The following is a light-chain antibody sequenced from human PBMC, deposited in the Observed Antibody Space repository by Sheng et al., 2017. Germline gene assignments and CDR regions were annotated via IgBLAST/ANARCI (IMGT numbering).Light chain of an antibody. J-gene: IGKJ4*01. Sequence: ETVMTQSPATLSVSPGEGASLSCRASQSVSTNLAWYQQKPGQAPRLLIFGASTRATAIPARFSGSGSGTEFTLTISSLQSEDFAVYYCQQYNNWPLTFGGGTRVEIK. V-gene: IGKV3-15*01. CDR3: QQYNNWPLT. CDR2: GAS. CDR1: QSVSTN.